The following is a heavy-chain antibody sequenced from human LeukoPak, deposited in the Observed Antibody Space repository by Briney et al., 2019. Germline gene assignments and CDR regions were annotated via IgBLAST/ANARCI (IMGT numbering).Heavy chain of an antibody. V-gene: IGHV4-34*01. Sequence: SETLSLTCSVSGYSITSGYYWSWIRQPPGKGLEWIGEINHSGSTNYNPSLKSRVTISVDTSKNQSTLKLSSVTAADTAVYYCARHSSGSGYRYYYMDVWGKGTTVTISS. J-gene: IGHJ6*03. D-gene: IGHD5-18*01. CDR3: ARHSSGSGYRYYYMDV. CDR2: INHSGST. CDR1: GYSITSGYY.